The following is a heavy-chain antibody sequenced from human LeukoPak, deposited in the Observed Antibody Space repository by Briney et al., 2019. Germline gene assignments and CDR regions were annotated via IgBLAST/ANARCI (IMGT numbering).Heavy chain of an antibody. CDR2: IIPILGIA. V-gene: IGHV1-69*04. Sequence: SVKVSCKASGYTFTNHDINWVRQAPGQGLEWMGRIIPILGIANYAQKFQGRVTITADKSTSTAYMELSSLRSEDTAVYYCARDHGDYDGNLSYYFDYWGQGTLVTVSS. CDR3: ARDHGDYDGNLSYYFDY. J-gene: IGHJ4*02. CDR1: GYTFTNHD. D-gene: IGHD3-22*01.